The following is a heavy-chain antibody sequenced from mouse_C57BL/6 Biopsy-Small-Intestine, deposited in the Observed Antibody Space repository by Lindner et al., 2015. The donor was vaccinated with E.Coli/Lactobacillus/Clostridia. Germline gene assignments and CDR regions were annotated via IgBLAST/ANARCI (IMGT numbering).Heavy chain of an antibody. V-gene: IGHV1-80*01. J-gene: IGHJ1*03. D-gene: IGHD1-1*01. CDR3: ARSGATVVAYWFFDV. CDR2: IYPGDGDT. CDR1: GYAFSSYW. Sequence: VQLQESGAELVKPGASVKISCKASGYAFSSYWMNWVKQRPGKGLGWIGQIYPGDGDTNYNGKFKDKATLTADKSSSTVYMQVSSLTSEDSAVYFCARSGATVVAYWFFDVWGTGTTVTVSS.